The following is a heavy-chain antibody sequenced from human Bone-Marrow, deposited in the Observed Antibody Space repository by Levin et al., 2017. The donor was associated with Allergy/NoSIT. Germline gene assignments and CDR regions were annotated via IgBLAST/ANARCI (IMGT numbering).Heavy chain of an antibody. CDR1: GFSFSDYA. CDR3: AKDNGGNTGDFFDY. CDR2: INTGGDNT. V-gene: IGHV3-23*01. Sequence: PGGSLRLSCTASGFSFSDYAMSWVRQAPGEGLEWVSNINTGGDNTRYADSVKGRFTISRDNSRNTLHLQMNTLRPEDTAVYYCAKDNGGNTGDFFDYWGQGTLVTVSS. J-gene: IGHJ4*02. D-gene: IGHD4-23*01.